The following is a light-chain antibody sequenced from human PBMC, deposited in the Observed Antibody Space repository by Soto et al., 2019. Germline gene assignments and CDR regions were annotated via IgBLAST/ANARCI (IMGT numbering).Light chain of an antibody. V-gene: IGKV3-20*01. CDR2: GPS. CDR3: QQYGTSPFT. CDR1: QSVYINS. J-gene: IGKJ3*01. Sequence: EIVLTQSPGTLSLSPGESATLSCRASQSVYINSLAWYQQRPGQAPRLLFYGPSTRASAVPDRFSASGSGADFALTITRLEPEDFEVYYCQQYGTSPFTFGPGTRVD.